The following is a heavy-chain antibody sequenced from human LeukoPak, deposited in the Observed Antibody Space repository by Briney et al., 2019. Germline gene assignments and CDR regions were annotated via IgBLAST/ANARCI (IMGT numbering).Heavy chain of an antibody. CDR2: IYYSGST. Sequence: SETLSLTCTVTGGSISSYYWSWIRQPPWKGLDWIGYIYYSGSTNYNPSLKSRVTISVDTSKNQFSLKLSSVTAADTAVYYCARPSIAVAALGAFDIWGQGTMVTVSS. CDR3: ARPSIAVAALGAFDI. CDR1: GGSISSYY. J-gene: IGHJ3*02. V-gene: IGHV4-59*08. D-gene: IGHD6-19*01.